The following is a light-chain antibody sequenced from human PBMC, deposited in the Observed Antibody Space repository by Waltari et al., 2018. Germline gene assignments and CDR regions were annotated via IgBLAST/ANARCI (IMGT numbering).Light chain of an antibody. CDR1: QSIGRY. V-gene: IGKV3-20*01. CDR3: QKHDRLPAT. J-gene: IGKJ1*01. CDR2: GAS. Sequence: EIVLTQSPDTLSLSPGERATLSCRASQSIGRYLVWYQQKPGQAPRLLIYGASTRASGIPDRFSGSGSGTDFSLTISRLEPEDFAVYHCQKHDRLPATFGQVTKVEIK.